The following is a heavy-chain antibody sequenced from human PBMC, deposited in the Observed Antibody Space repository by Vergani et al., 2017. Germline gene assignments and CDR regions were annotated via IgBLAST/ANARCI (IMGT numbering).Heavy chain of an antibody. CDR1: GFTFSSYS. CDR3: AKQEWERCSSTSCLYYYYYYMDV. Sequence: EVQLVESGGGLVQPGGSLRLSCAASGFTFSSYSMNWVRQAPGKGLEWVSYISSSSSTIYYADSVKGRFTISRDNSKNTLYLQMNSLRAEDTAVYYCAKQEWERCSSTSCLYYYYYYMDVWGKGTTVTVSS. J-gene: IGHJ6*03. V-gene: IGHV3-48*01. CDR2: ISSSSSTI. D-gene: IGHD2-2*01.